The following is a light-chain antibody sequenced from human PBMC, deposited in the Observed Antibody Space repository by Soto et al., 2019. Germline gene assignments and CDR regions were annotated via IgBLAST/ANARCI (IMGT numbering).Light chain of an antibody. CDR3: SSYTTSSTYV. V-gene: IGLV2-18*02. CDR1: SSDVGSSNG. Sequence: QSVLTQPPSVSGSPGLSVAISCTGTSSDVGSSNGVSWYQQPPGTAPKLMIYDVSNRPSGVPDRFSGSKSGNTASLTISGLQAEDEADYYCSSYTTSSTYVFGTGTKVTVL. J-gene: IGLJ1*01. CDR2: DVS.